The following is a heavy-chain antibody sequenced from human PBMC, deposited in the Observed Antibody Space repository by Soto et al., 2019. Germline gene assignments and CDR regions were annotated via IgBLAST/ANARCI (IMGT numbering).Heavy chain of an antibody. CDR1: GFTFNNYW. CDR3: AREERYCQTSTSCYDY. J-gene: IGHJ4*02. CDR2: SNSDGSTT. D-gene: IGHD2-2*01. V-gene: IGHV3-74*01. Sequence: EVQLVESGGGLVQPGGSLRLSCVGSGFTFNNYWMHWVRQAPGKGLVWVSRSNSDGSTTIYADALKGRFTISRDNAKNTLYLQMNSLTAEDTAVYYCAREERYCQTSTSCYDYWGQGTLVTVSS.